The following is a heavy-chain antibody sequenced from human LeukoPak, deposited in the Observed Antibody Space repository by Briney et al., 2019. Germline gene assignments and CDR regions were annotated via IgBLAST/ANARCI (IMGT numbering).Heavy chain of an antibody. CDR3: ARDLRYCSGGSCSYDAFDI. V-gene: IGHV1-2*02. Sequence: ASVKLSCKASGYTFTSYDINWVRQAPGQGLEWMGWINPNSGGTNYAQKVQGRVTMTRDTSISTAYMELRSLRSDDTAVYYCARDLRYCSGGSCSYDAFDIWGQGTMVTVSS. D-gene: IGHD2-15*01. J-gene: IGHJ3*02. CDR2: INPNSGGT. CDR1: GYTFTSYD.